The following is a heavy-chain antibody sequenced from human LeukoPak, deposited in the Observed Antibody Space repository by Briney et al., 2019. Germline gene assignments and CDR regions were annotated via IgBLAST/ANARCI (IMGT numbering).Heavy chain of an antibody. CDR2: IRFDGSNK. D-gene: IGHD6-13*01. Sequence: PGGSLRLSCAASGFTFTSYGMHWVRQAPGKGLDWVAFIRFDGSNKYYADSVKGRFTISRDNSKNTLYLQMNNLRPEDTAVYYCSAGTVAFDIWGQGTKVTVSS. CDR3: SAGTVAFDI. J-gene: IGHJ3*02. CDR1: GFTFTSYG. V-gene: IGHV3-30*02.